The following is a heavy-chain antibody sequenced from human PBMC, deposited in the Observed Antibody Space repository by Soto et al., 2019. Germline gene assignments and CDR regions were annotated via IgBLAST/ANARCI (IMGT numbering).Heavy chain of an antibody. CDR2: IYTSGST. CDR3: VRESPPRFNWFDP. Sequence: PSETLSLTCSVSAGSISSNYWSWIRQPAGKRLEWVGRIYTSGSTNYNPSLKSRVTMSIDTSKNQFSLNLNSVTAADTAVYYCVRESPPRFNWFDPWGQGILVTVSS. V-gene: IGHV4-4*07. CDR1: AGSISSNY. J-gene: IGHJ5*02.